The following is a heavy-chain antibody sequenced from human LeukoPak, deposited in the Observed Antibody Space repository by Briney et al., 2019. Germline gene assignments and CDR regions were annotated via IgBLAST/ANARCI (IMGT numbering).Heavy chain of an antibody. Sequence: GGSLRLSCAASGFTFSSYAMYWVRQAPGKGLEWVAQISYDGSNKYYADSVKGRFTISRDNSKNTLSLHMNSLRAEDTSLYYCAKDRAAGAVTTYDSWGQGTLVTVSS. V-gene: IGHV3-30-3*01. CDR3: AKDRAAGAVTTYDS. J-gene: IGHJ4*02. CDR1: GFTFSSYA. CDR2: ISYDGSNK. D-gene: IGHD4-17*01.